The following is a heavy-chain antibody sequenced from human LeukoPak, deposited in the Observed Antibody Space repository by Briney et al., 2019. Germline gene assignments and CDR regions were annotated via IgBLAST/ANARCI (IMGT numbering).Heavy chain of an antibody. CDR2: ISGSGSST. CDR3: ANGGARGMDV. CDR1: GFSFSSYA. D-gene: IGHD3-16*01. V-gene: IGHV3-23*01. J-gene: IGHJ6*02. Sequence: PGGSLRLSCAASGFSFSSYAMSWVRQAPGKGLEWVSAISGSGSSTYYADSVKGRFTISRGNSKNTLYLQMSSLRAEDTAVYYCANGGARGMDVWGQGTTVTVSS.